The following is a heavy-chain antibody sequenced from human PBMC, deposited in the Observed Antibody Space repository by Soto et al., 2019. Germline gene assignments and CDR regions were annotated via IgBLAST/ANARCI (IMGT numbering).Heavy chain of an antibody. CDR1: GFPFDNDA. J-gene: IGHJ4*02. CDR2: ISWNSNTI. Sequence: GGSLSLSCASSGFPFDNDAMHWVRQAPGKGLEWVSGISWNSNTIAYADSVKGRFTISRDNAKNSLYLQMNSLRAEDTAFYYCAKDTGPNWGQGTLVTVSS. V-gene: IGHV3-9*01. CDR3: AKDTGPN.